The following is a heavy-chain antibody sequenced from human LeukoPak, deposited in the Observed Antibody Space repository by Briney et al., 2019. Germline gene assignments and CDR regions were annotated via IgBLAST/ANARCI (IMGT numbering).Heavy chain of an antibody. V-gene: IGHV4-59*01. Sequence: SETLSLTCTVPGGSITSYYWSWIRQPPGKGLEWIGYIYYSGSTNYNPSLKSRVTISVDTSKNQFSLKLSSVTAADTAVYYCARSMAPGNWFDPWGQGTLVTVSS. CDR1: GGSITSYY. CDR2: IYYSGST. D-gene: IGHD2/OR15-2a*01. CDR3: ARSMAPGNWFDP. J-gene: IGHJ5*02.